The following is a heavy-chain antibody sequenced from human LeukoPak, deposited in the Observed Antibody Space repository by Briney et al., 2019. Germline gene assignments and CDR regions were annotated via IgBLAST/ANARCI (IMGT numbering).Heavy chain of an antibody. CDR2: IYPRGST. D-gene: IGHD7-27*01. Sequence: SETLSLTCAVSGGSISSGSYSWSWIRQPPGKGLEWIGYIYPRGSTYYNPSLKSRVILSLDKSANQFSLNLSSETAADTAVYYCARFSPRAMGKYLDFWGQGTLVTVSS. CDR1: GGSISSGSYS. CDR3: ARFSPRAMGKYLDF. V-gene: IGHV4-30-2*01. J-gene: IGHJ4*02.